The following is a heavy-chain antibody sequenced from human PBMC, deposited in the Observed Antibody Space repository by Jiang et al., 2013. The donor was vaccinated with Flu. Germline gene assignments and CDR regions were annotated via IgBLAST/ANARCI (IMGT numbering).Heavy chain of an antibody. CDR3: ALRDPTEDF. D-gene: IGHD4-11*01. CDR1: GDTFGTYT. V-gene: IGHV1-69*01. J-gene: IGHJ4*02. Sequence: GDTFGTYTIIWVRQAPGKGLSGWRDHPYLWNTNYAQRFQGRVTITADESTTTAYMELSSLISEDTAVYYCALRDPTEDFWGQGTLVTVSS. CDR2: HPYLWNT.